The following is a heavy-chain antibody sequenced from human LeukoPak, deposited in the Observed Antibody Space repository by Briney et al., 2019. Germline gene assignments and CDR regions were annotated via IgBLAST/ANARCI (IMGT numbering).Heavy chain of an antibody. CDR1: GYSFTSYW. CDR3: ARAELSASGSYWENWFDP. D-gene: IGHD3-10*01. V-gene: IGHV5-51*01. Sequence: GESLKISCKGSGYSFTSYWIGWVRQMPGKDLEWMGIIYPGDSDTRYSPSFRGQVTISADKSISTAYLQWSSLKASDTAMYYCARAELSASGSYWENWFDPWGQGTLVIVSS. CDR2: IYPGDSDT. J-gene: IGHJ5*01.